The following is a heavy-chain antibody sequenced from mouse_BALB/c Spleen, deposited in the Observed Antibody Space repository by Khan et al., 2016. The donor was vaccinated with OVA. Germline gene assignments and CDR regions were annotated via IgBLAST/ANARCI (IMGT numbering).Heavy chain of an antibody. CDR2: ISPGSGSA. CDR1: GYTFTSYW. D-gene: IGHD1-1*01. Sequence: DLVKPGASVKLSCKASGYTFTSYWINWIKQRPGQGLEWVGQISPGSGSAYYNEVFKGKATLTIDTSSTTAYIQLSSLSSEDSAVYFCARSNCYGRSLYAMDYWGQGTSVTVTS. V-gene: IGHV1S41*01. J-gene: IGHJ4*01. CDR3: ARSNCYGRSLYAMDY.